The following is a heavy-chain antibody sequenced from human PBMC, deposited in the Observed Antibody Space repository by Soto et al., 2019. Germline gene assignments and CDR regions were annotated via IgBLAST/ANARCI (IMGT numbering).Heavy chain of an antibody. CDR3: ARSYTGDYEYYFDY. D-gene: IGHD4-17*01. CDR1: GYSFTSYW. V-gene: IGHV5-51*01. J-gene: IGHJ4*02. Sequence: GESLKISCKTSGYSFTSYWIGWVRQMPGKGMEWMGNIYPYDSDTRYSLSFQGQVTISADTSITTAYLQWSGLMASDTAIYYCARSYTGDYEYYFDYWGQGTLVTVSS. CDR2: IYPYDSDT.